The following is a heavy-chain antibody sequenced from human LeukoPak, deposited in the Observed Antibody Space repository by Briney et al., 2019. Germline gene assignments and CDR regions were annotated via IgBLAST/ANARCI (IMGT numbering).Heavy chain of an antibody. V-gene: IGHV4-59*08. CDR3: ARGPGYCSSTSCYSPFDY. J-gene: IGHJ4*02. CDR2: IYYSGST. Sequence: PSETLSLTCTVSGGSISSYYWSWIRQPPGKGLEWIGYIYYSGSTNYNPSLKSRVTISVDTSKNQFSLKLSSVTAADTAVYYCARGPGYCSSTSCYSPFDYWGQGTLVTVSS. CDR1: GGSISSYY. D-gene: IGHD2-2*02.